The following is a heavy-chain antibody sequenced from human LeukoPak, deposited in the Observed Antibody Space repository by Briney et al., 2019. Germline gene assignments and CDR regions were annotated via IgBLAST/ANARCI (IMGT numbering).Heavy chain of an antibody. CDR3: ARDQDCSGGSCYSYGWFDP. CDR1: GGSISSGGYY. D-gene: IGHD2-15*01. J-gene: IGHJ5*02. V-gene: IGHV4-31*03. Sequence: SQPLSLTCTVSGGSISSGGYYWSWIRQHPGKGLERIGYKCYSGSTYYNPSLKSRVTISVDTSKNQFSLKLSSVTAADTAVYYCARDQDCSGGSCYSYGWFDPWGQGTLVTASS. CDR2: KCYSGST.